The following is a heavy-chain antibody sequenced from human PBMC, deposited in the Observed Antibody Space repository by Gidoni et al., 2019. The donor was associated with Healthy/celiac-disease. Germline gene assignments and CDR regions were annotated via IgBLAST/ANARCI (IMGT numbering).Heavy chain of an antibody. CDR1: GGSISSGGYY. J-gene: IGHJ4*02. Sequence: QVQLQESGPGLVKPSQTLSLTCTVSGGSISSGGYYWSWIRQHPGKGLEWIGYIYYSGSTYYNPSPKSRVTISVDTSKNQFSLKLSSVTAADTAVYYCARVGGGYSGHDGGFDYWGQGTLVTVSS. D-gene: IGHD5-12*01. CDR2: IYYSGST. V-gene: IGHV4-31*03. CDR3: ARVGGGYSGHDGGFDY.